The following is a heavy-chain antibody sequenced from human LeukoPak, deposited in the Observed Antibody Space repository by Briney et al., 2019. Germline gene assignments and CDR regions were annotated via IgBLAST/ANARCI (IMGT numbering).Heavy chain of an antibody. J-gene: IGHJ4*02. D-gene: IGHD2-2*01. CDR1: GFTFSSYA. CDR2: ISYDGSNK. V-gene: IGHV3-30-3*01. Sequence: GRSLRLSCAASGFTFSSYAMHWVRQAPGKGLEWVAVISYDGSNKYYADSVKGRFTISRDNSKNTLYLQMNSLRAEDTAVYYCARYRTTSCYDYWGQGTLVTVSS. CDR3: ARYRTTSCYDY.